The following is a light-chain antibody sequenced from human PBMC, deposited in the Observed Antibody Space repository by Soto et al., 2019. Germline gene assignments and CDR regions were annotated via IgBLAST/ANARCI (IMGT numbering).Light chain of an antibody. Sequence: DIQMTQSPSSVSASVGDRVTITCRASQDISSWVAWYQQKPGKAPKLLISAASSLQSGVPRRLSGSGSGTDFTLIISSLQPEDFATYFCQQGDSFPFTFGGGTKVEIK. V-gene: IGKV1-12*01. CDR1: QDISSW. J-gene: IGKJ4*01. CDR2: AAS. CDR3: QQGDSFPFT.